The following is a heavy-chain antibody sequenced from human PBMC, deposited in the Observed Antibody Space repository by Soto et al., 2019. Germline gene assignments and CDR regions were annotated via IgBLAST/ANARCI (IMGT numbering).Heavy chain of an antibody. CDR3: ARANTWVTGRVGTH. D-gene: IGHD1-1*01. Sequence: QIHLEQSRIEMKEPGTSLKISCATSGYSFTNYGISWVRQAPGQGLEWMGWISGYNGNTTYAQSFHDRVVMTADKFTSTGYLEMRNLRSNDTAVYYCARANTWVTGRVGTHWGQGTKVTVSS. V-gene: IGHV1-18*01. J-gene: IGHJ4*02. CDR1: GYSFTNYG. CDR2: ISGYNGNT.